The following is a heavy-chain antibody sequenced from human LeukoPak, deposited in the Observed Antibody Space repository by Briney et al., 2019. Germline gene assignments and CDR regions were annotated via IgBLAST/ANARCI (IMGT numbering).Heavy chain of an antibody. CDR3: AGSPRYSSGWYLDY. CDR2: ISYDGSNK. J-gene: IGHJ4*02. CDR1: GFTFSSYA. Sequence: PGGSLRLSCAASGFTFSSYAMHWVRQAPGKGLEWVAVISYDGSNKYYADSVKGRFTVSRDNSKNTLYLQMNSLRAEDTAVYYCAGSPRYSSGWYLDYWGQGTLVTVSS. D-gene: IGHD6-19*01. V-gene: IGHV3-30-3*01.